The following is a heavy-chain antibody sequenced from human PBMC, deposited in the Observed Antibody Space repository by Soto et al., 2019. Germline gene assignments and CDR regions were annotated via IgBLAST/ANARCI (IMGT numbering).Heavy chain of an antibody. Sequence: ASVKVSCKASGYTFTDYYIHWVRQAPGQGLQWMGWINPNSGGTNYAQKFQGRVTVTRDTSISTAYMELRRLTSDDTAVYYCATAQSRYNAYDDGDYWGQGTLVTVSS. CDR1: GYTFTDYY. D-gene: IGHD5-12*01. J-gene: IGHJ4*02. CDR2: INPNSGGT. CDR3: ATAQSRYNAYDDGDY. V-gene: IGHV1-2*02.